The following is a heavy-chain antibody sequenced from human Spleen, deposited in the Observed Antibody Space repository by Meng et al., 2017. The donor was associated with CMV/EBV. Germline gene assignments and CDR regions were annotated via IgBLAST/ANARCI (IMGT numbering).Heavy chain of an antibody. CDR1: GYTFTSYG. J-gene: IGHJ6*02. CDR2: ISAYNGNT. Sequence: ASVKVSCKASGYTFTSYGISWVRQAPGQGLEWMGWISAYNGNTNYAQKLQGRVTMTTDTSTSTAYMELRSLRSDDTAVYYRARAGYYGSGSYFYYYYYYGMDVWGQGTTVTVSS. D-gene: IGHD3-10*01. V-gene: IGHV1-18*01. CDR3: ARAGYYGSGSYFYYYYYYGMDV.